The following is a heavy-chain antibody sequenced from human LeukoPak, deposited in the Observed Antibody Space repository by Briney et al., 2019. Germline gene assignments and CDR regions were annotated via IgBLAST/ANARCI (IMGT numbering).Heavy chain of an antibody. CDR3: ARRRRRGIQLFDY. J-gene: IGHJ4*02. Sequence: SSETLSLTCTVSGGSISSSSYYWGWIRQPPGKGLEWIGSIYYSGSTYYNPSLKTRVTISVDTAKNQFSLKLSSVTAADTAVYYCARRRRRGIQLFDYWGQGTLVTVSP. D-gene: IGHD5-18*01. V-gene: IGHV4-39*01. CDR2: IYYSGST. CDR1: GGSISSSSYY.